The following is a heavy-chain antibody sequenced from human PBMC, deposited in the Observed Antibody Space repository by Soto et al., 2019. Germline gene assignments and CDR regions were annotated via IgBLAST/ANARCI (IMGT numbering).Heavy chain of an antibody. D-gene: IGHD4-17*01. CDR2: IIPILGIA. CDR3: ARDRGRANYGDYAVDY. CDR1: GGTFSSYT. Sequence: SVKVSCKASGGTFSSYTISWVRQAPGQGLEWMGRIIPILGIANYAQKFQGRVTITADKSTSTAYMELSSLRSEDTAVYYCARDRGRANYGDYAVDYWGQGTLVTVPS. V-gene: IGHV1-69*04. J-gene: IGHJ4*02.